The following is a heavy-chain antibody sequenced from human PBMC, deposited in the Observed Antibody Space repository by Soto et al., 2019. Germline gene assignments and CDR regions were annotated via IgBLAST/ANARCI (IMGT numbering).Heavy chain of an antibody. V-gene: IGHV5-51*01. Sequence: PGESLKISCKGSGYSFTSYWIGWVRQMPGKGLEWMGIIYPGDSDTRYSPSFQGQVIISADKCISTAYLRWSSVKASDTARYYYADILGNTPGGKEVWGQGSTVPVS. CDR3: ADILGNTPGGKEV. D-gene: IGHD2-15*01. J-gene: IGHJ6*02. CDR1: GYSFTSYW. CDR2: IYPGDSDT.